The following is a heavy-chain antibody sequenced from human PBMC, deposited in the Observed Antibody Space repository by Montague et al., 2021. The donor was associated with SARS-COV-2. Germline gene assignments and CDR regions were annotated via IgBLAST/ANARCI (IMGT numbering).Heavy chain of an antibody. CDR2: IYHSGST. D-gene: IGHD3-10*01. V-gene: IGHV4-38-2*02. CDR1: GYSISSGYY. Sequence: SETLSLTCTVSGYSISSGYYWGWIRQPPGKGLEWIGSIYHSGSTYYNPSLKSRVTISVDTSKNQFSLKLSSVTAADTAVYYCARDGYDYGSGSYQRWFDPWGQGTLVTVSS. CDR3: ARDGYDYGSGSYQRWFDP. J-gene: IGHJ5*02.